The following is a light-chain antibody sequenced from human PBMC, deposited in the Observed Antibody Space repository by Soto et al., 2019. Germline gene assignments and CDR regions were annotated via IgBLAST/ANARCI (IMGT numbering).Light chain of an antibody. Sequence: DIQMTQSPSSLSASVGDRVTITCRASQSISSYLNWYQQKPGKAPKLLIYATSSLQSGVPSRFSGSGSETDFTLTISSLQPEDFATYYCHQSYSTPPITFGQGTRLEIK. CDR3: HQSYSTPPIT. V-gene: IGKV1-39*01. J-gene: IGKJ5*01. CDR2: ATS. CDR1: QSISSY.